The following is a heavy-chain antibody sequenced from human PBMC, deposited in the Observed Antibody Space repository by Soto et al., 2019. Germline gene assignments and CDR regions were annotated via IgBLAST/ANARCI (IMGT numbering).Heavy chain of an antibody. D-gene: IGHD6-19*01. CDR3: ARGLGGGWVRGDAFDI. CDR2: IIPIFGTA. Sequence: QVQLVQSGAEVKKPGSSVKVSCKASGGTFSSYAISWVRQAPVQGLEWMGGIIPIFGTANYAQKFQGRVTITADKSTSTAYMELSSLRSEDTAVYYCARGLGGGWVRGDAFDIWGQGTMVTVSS. V-gene: IGHV1-69*06. J-gene: IGHJ3*02. CDR1: GGTFSSYA.